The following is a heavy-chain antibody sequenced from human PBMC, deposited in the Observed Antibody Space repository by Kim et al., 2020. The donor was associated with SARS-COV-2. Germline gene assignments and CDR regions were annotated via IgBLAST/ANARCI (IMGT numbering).Heavy chain of an antibody. CDR1: GGSISSSNW. J-gene: IGHJ4*02. CDR2: IYHSGST. D-gene: IGHD2-15*01. CDR3: AGEGLDCSGGSCYLDY. Sequence: SETLSLTCAVSGGSISSSNWWSWVRQPPGKGLEWIGEIYHSGSTNYNPSLKSRVTISVDKSKNQFSLKLSSVTAADTAVYYCAGEGLDCSGGSCYLDYWGQGTLVTVSS. V-gene: IGHV4-4*02.